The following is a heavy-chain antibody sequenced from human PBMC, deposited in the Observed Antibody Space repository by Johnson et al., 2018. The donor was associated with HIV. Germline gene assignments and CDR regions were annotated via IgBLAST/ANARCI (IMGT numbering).Heavy chain of an antibody. D-gene: IGHD2-15*01. CDR1: GFTFDDYA. Sequence: VQLVESGGGLVQPGRSLRLSCAASGFTFDDYAMHWVRQAPGKGLEWVSGISWNSGSIGYADSVKGRFTISRDNSKNTLYLQLNSLRVEDTAVYYCARVGLGGGPWAFDVWGQGTKVTVSS. V-gene: IGHV3-9*01. CDR2: ISWNSGSI. CDR3: ARVGLGGGPWAFDV. J-gene: IGHJ3*01.